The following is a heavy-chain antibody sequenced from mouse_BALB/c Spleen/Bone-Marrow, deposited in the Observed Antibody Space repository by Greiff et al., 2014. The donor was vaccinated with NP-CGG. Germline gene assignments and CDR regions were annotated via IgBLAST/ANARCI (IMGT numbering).Heavy chain of an antibody. CDR2: INPSKDGT. D-gene: IGHD4-1*01. Sequence: EVQLVESGPELVKPGASVKMSCKASGYTFTSFVMHWVEQKPGQGLYWIGYINPSKDGTKYNEKFKGKATLTSDKSSSTAYMELSSLTSEDSAVYYCARRESGTWFAYWGQGTLVTVSA. J-gene: IGHJ3*01. CDR1: GYTFTSFV. CDR3: ARRESGTWFAY. V-gene: IGHV1-14*01.